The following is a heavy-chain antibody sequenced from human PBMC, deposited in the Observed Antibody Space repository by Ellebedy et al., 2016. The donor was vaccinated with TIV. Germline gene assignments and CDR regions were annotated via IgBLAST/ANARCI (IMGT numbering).Heavy chain of an antibody. V-gene: IGHV4-4*02. J-gene: IGHJ6*02. CDR3: ARQTWRYDMDV. Sequence: SETLSLTCAVSGGSISSSNWWSWVRQPPGKGLEWIGYIYYSGSTYYNPSLKSRVTISVDTSKNQLSLKLSSVTAADTAVYYCARQTWRYDMDVWGQGTTVTVSS. CDR1: GGSISSSNW. CDR2: IYYSGST.